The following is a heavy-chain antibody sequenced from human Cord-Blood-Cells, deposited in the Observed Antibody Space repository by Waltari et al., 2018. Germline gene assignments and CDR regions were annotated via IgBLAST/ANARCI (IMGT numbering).Heavy chain of an antibody. D-gene: IGHD3-3*01. CDR2: ISGSGGST. CDR1: GFTFSRYA. J-gene: IGHJ4*02. V-gene: IGHV3-23*01. Sequence: EVQLLESGGGLVQPGGSLRLSCAASGFTFSRYAMSWVRQAPGKGLEWVSAISGSGGSTYDADSVKGRFTISRDNSKNTLYLQMNSLRAEDTAVYYCASVPSLRFLEWLFDYWGQGTLVTVSS. CDR3: ASVPSLRFLEWLFDY.